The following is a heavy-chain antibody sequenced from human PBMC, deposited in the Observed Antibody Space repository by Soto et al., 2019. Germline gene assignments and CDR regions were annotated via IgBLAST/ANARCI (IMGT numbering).Heavy chain of an antibody. D-gene: IGHD2-2*01. V-gene: IGHV1-3*01. CDR1: GYSFMNYA. Sequence: QVQLVQSGAEVKKPGASVKISCKSSGYSFMNYAMHWVRQAPGQGLEWMGWIHAGDGKTKYEQRLQGRVTITRDTSASTVYVPLGSLRSEDTAVYYCARVPRYSSDIVEVPAVMYEKWFDPWGQGTLFTVSS. CDR3: ARVPRYSSDIVEVPAVMYEKWFDP. CDR2: IHAGDGKT. J-gene: IGHJ5*02.